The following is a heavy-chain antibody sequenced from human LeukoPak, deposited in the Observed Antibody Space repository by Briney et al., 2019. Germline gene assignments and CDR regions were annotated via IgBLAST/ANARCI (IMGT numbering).Heavy chain of an antibody. V-gene: IGHV3-33*01. CDR1: GFTFSNYG. D-gene: IGHD3-10*01. CDR2: IWYDGSNK. CDR3: ARDKLTGNAFDI. J-gene: IGHJ3*02. Sequence: GGSLRLSCSASGFTFSNYGMHWVRQAPGKGLEWVTIIWYDGSNKYYADSVKGRFTISRDNSKNTLFLQMNSLRAEDTAVYYCARDKLTGNAFDIWGQGTMVTVSS.